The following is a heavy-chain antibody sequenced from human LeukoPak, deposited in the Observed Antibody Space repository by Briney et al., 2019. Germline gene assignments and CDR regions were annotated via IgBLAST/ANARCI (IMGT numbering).Heavy chain of an antibody. CDR2: INQDGSET. V-gene: IGHV3-7*01. CDR1: EFIFGASW. J-gene: IGHJ4*02. D-gene: IGHD3-10*01. CDR3: VRSLQKFGTRDY. Sequence: PGGSLRLSCAGSEFIFGASWMTSVRQAPGKGLEWVAHINQDGSETYYMDSVKGRFTISRDNAKKSVFLQMNSLTAEDTALYYCVRSLQKFGTRDYWGQGTLVTVSS.